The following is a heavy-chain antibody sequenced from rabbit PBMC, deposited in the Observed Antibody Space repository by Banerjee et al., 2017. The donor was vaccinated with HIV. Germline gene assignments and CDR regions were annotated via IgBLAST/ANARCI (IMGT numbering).Heavy chain of an antibody. Sequence: QLVESGGGLVQPGGSLKLSCKGSGFDFSSYYMSWVRQAPGKGLEWIGYIDPFFGTTYFASWVNGRFTISSDNAQNTVFLQLNSLTVADTATYFCARDPAYSSGCGSAIPYLWGPGTLVTVS. CDR2: IDPFFGTT. J-gene: IGHJ4*01. V-gene: IGHV1S7*01. D-gene: IGHD1-1*01. CDR1: GFDFSSYY. CDR3: ARDPAYSSGCGSAIPYL.